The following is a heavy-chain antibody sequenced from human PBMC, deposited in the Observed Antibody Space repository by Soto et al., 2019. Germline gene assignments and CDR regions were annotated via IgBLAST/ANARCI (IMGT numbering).Heavy chain of an antibody. Sequence: SETLSLTCTVSGGSISSGGYYWSWIRQHPGKGLEWIGYIYYSGSTYYNPSLKSRVTISVDTSKNQFSLKLSSVTAADTAVYYCARYYYDSSDLNWFDPWGQGTLVTVSS. D-gene: IGHD3-22*01. V-gene: IGHV4-31*03. CDR3: ARYYYDSSDLNWFDP. J-gene: IGHJ5*02. CDR2: IYYSGST. CDR1: GGSISSGGYY.